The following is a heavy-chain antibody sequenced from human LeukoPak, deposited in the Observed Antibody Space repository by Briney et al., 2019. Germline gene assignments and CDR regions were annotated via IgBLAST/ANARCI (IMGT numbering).Heavy chain of an antibody. V-gene: IGHV3-21*01. J-gene: IGHJ4*02. CDR3: AVGRDSSGLRKGWPDY. D-gene: IGHD6-19*01. CDR2: INNAGTYV. Sequence: GGSLRLSCAASGFTVSSNYMSWVRQAPGKGLEWVSSINNAGTYVYYADSVKGRFTISRDNAKRSLYLQMNSLGAEDTAVYYCAVGRDSSGLRKGWPDYWGQGTLVTVSS. CDR1: GFTVSSNY.